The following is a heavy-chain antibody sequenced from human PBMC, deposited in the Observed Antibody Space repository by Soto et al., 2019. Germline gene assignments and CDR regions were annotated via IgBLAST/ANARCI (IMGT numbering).Heavy chain of an antibody. CDR1: GGPFSGYY. J-gene: IGHJ4*02. CDR2: INHSGST. Sequence: SETLSLTCAVYGGPFSGYYWTWIRQPPGTGLEWIGEINHSGSTNYNPSLKSRVTISVDTSKNQFSLKLTSVTAADTAVYYCARDNITGLFDYWGQGTLVIVSS. D-gene: IGHD2-8*02. V-gene: IGHV4-34*01. CDR3: ARDNITGLFDY.